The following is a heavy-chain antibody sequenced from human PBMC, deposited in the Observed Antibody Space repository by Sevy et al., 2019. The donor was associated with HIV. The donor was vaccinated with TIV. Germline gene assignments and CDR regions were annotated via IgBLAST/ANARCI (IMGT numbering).Heavy chain of an antibody. J-gene: IGHJ4*02. Sequence: SETLSLTCAVSGGSLSSGAYSWSWIRQPPGKGLEWIGCLYHSGSTYYNPSLKSRVTISVDRSKNQFSLKLSSVTAADTAVYYCARVSGNSEWGYYFDSWGQGTLVTVS. CDR1: GGSLSSGAYS. V-gene: IGHV4-30-2*01. CDR2: LYHSGST. D-gene: IGHD2-15*01. CDR3: ARVSGNSEWGYYFDS.